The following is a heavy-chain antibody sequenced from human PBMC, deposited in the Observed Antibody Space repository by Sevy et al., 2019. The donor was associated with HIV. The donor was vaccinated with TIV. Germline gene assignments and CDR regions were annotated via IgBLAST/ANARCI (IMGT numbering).Heavy chain of an antibody. D-gene: IGHD2-15*01. J-gene: IGHJ3*02. CDR1: GGSISSYY. V-gene: IGHV4-4*07. CDR3: ARVVPGYCSGGSCFESWHDAFDI. CDR2: IYTSGST. Sequence: SETLSLTCTVSGGSISSYYWSWIRQPAGKGLEWIGRIYTSGSTNYNPSLKSRVTMSVDTSKNQYSLKLSSVTAADTAVYYCARVVPGYCSGGSCFESWHDAFDIWGQGTMVTVSS.